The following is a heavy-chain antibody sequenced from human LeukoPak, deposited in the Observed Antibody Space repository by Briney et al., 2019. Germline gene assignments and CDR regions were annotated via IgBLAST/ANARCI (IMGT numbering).Heavy chain of an antibody. CDR2: INHSGGST. D-gene: IGHD3-22*01. Sequence: SLKLSCKSSSYTFTSYYRHWVRQPPGQCLERMGIINHSGGSTSYAQKFQGRVTMTRDMSTSTVYMELSSLRSEDTAVYYCARGSSLDYYDSSGYWHYYDNWCQGTLVTVSS. CDR3: ARGSSLDYYDSSGYWHYYDN. J-gene: IGHJ4*02. CDR1: SYTFTSYY. V-gene: IGHV1-46*01.